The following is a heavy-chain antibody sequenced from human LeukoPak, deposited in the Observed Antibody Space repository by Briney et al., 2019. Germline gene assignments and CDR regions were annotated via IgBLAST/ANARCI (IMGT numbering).Heavy chain of an antibody. CDR1: GFTLSSYE. J-gene: IGHJ6*04. D-gene: IGHD2-2*01. V-gene: IGHV3-48*03. Sequence: GGSLTLSCAASGFTLSSYEMNWVRQAPGKGLEWVSYISSSGSTIYYADSVKGRFTISRDNAKNSLYLQMNSLRAEDTAVYYCARRGVPAAIRYYYYGMDVWGKGTTVTVSS. CDR3: ARRGVPAAIRYYYYGMDV. CDR2: ISSSGSTI.